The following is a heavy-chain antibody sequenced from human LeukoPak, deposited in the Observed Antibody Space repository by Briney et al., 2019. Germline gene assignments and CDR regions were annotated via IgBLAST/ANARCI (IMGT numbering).Heavy chain of an antibody. CDR2: ISNDGDT. CDR1: GFTVSSNY. Sequence: GGSLRLSCAASGFTVSSNYMSWVRQGPGKGLECVSVISNDGDTYYADSVKGRFTISRDTSKNTVSLQMSSLRAEDTAVYYCAREVYYGSGGPRLDYWGQGTLVTVSS. D-gene: IGHD3-10*01. CDR3: AREVYYGSGGPRLDY. V-gene: IGHV3-66*01. J-gene: IGHJ4*02.